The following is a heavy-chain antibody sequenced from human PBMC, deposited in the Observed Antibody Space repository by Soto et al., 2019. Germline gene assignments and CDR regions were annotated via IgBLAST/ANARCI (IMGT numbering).Heavy chain of an antibody. Sequence: EVQLVESGGGLVQPGRSLRLSCAASGFTFDDYAMHWVRQGPGKGLAWVSGISFNSGTIVYADSVKGRFTISRDNAKNSLYLQMNGLRAEDTALYYCAKDNDGSGWVRGAFDIWGQGTMVTVSS. CDR2: ISFNSGTI. D-gene: IGHD6-19*01. J-gene: IGHJ3*02. V-gene: IGHV3-9*01. CDR1: GFTFDDYA. CDR3: AKDNDGSGWVRGAFDI.